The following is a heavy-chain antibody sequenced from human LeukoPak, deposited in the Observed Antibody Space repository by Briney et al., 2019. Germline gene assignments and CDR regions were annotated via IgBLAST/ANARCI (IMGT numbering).Heavy chain of an antibody. D-gene: IGHD3-3*01. CDR2: IYYSGST. CDR3: ARVGNPLVTVFAWFDP. CDR1: GGSIGSGTYY. J-gene: IGHJ5*02. Sequence: MPSQTLSLTCTVSGGSIGSGTYYWGWIRQSPGKGLEWIGSIYYSGSTNYNPSLKSRVTISVDASKNQFSLKLSSVTAADTAVYYCARVGNPLVTVFAWFDPWGQGTLVTVSS. V-gene: IGHV4-39*07.